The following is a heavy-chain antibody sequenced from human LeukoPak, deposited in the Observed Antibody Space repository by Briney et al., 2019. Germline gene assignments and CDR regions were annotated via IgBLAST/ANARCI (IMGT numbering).Heavy chain of an antibody. Sequence: ASVKVSCKASGYTFTGCYMHWVRQAPGQGLEWMGWINPNSGGTNYAQKFQGRVTMTRDTSISTAYMELSRLRSDDTAVYYCASVSGSYLGYFDYWGQGTLVTVSS. CDR1: GYTFTGCY. V-gene: IGHV1-2*02. J-gene: IGHJ4*02. D-gene: IGHD1-26*01. CDR3: ASVSGSYLGYFDY. CDR2: INPNSGGT.